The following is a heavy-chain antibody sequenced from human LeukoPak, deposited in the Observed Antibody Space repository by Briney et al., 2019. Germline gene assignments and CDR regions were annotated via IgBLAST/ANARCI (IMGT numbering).Heavy chain of an antibody. J-gene: IGHJ4*02. Sequence: ASETLSLTCADYGGSFSGYYWSWIRQPPGKGLEWIGEINHSGSTNYNPSLKSRVTISVDTSKNQFSLKLSSVTAADTAVYYCARLDSSSWYFDYWGQGTLVTVSS. D-gene: IGHD6-13*01. CDR2: INHSGST. CDR3: ARLDSSSWYFDY. V-gene: IGHV4-34*01. CDR1: GGSFSGYY.